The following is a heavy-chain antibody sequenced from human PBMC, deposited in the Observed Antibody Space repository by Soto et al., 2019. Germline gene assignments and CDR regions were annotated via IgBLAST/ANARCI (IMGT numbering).Heavy chain of an antibody. CDR2: IYFSGST. V-gene: IGHV4-39*01. CDR3: GQYRQVPHYFYGMDV. D-gene: IGHD3-16*02. J-gene: IGHJ6*02. CDR1: GGSISSSSYY. Sequence: KPSETLSLTCTVSGGSISSSSYYWAWIRQPPGKGLEWIGSIYFSGSTYYNPSLNSRVTISVDTSKNQFSLKLSSVTAADTAVYYCGQYRQVPHYFYGMDVWGQGTTVTVSS.